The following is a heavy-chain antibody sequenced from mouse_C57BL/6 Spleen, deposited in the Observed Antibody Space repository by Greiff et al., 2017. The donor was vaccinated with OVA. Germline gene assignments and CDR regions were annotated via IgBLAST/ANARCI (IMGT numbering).Heavy chain of an antibody. Sequence: EVMLVESGAELVKPGASVKLSCTASGFTITDYYMHWVKQRTEQGLEWIGRIDPEDGETKYAPKFQGKATITADTSSNTAYLQLSSLTSEDTAVYYCARDYDGYPSYFDYWGQGTTLTVSS. CDR2: IDPEDGET. V-gene: IGHV14-2*01. D-gene: IGHD2-3*01. CDR1: GFTITDYY. CDR3: ARDYDGYPSYFDY. J-gene: IGHJ2*01.